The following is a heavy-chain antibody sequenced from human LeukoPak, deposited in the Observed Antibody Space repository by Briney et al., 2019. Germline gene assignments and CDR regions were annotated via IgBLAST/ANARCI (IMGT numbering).Heavy chain of an antibody. J-gene: IGHJ4*02. V-gene: IGHV4-59*08. D-gene: IGHD6-19*01. CDR2: IFYSGST. Sequence: SETLSLTCTVSGGSISTYYWSWIRQPPGKGLEWIGYIFYSGSTNYNPSPESRVTISVDTSKTQFSLKLSSVTAADTAVYYCARQGSGLRYFDYWGQGTLVTVSS. CDR1: GGSISTYY. CDR3: ARQGSGLRYFDY.